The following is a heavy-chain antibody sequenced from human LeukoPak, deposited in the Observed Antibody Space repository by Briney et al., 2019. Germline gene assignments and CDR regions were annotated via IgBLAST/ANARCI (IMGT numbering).Heavy chain of an antibody. CDR2: INLDTGAA. V-gene: IGHV1-2*04. Sequence: EASVKVSCKASGYTFTDYHMHWVRQAPGQGLEWMGCINLDTGAAHYAQKFQDWLSMTRDTSINTVYMELSSLKSDDTAVYYCARDGRGDFDYWGQGTLVTVSS. J-gene: IGHJ4*02. CDR1: GYTFTDYH. D-gene: IGHD3-16*01. CDR3: ARDGRGDFDY.